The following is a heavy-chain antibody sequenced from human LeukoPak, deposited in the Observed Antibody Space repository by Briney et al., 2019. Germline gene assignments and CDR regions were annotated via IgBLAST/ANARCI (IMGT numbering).Heavy chain of an antibody. D-gene: IGHD3-16*01. CDR1: GFXFRSYN. CDR2: ISSSSGTI. Sequence: GGSLRLSCGASGFXFRSYNINWVRQAPGKGLEWVSYISSSSGTIYYADSVKGRFTISRDNAKNSLYLQMNSLRDEDTALYYCARGETRLDYWGQGTLVTVSS. V-gene: IGHV3-48*02. CDR3: ARGETRLDY. J-gene: IGHJ4*02.